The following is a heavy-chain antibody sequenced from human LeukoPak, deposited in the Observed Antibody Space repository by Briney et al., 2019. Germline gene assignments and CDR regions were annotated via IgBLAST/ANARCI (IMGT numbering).Heavy chain of an antibody. CDR3: AKDRYSYAFEYSDS. CDR1: GFTFSSYG. Sequence: GRSLRLSCAASGFTFSSYGMHWVRQAPGKRLEWVAVIWYDGSNKYYADSVKGRFTISRDNSKNTLSLQVSSLRTEDTAVYYCAKDRYSYAFEYSDSWGRGTLVTVSS. CDR2: IWYDGSNK. V-gene: IGHV3-33*06. D-gene: IGHD5-18*01. J-gene: IGHJ4*02.